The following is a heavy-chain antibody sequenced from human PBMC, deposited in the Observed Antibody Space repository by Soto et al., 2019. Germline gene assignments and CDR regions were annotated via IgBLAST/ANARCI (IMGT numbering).Heavy chain of an antibody. CDR3: ARGVILWFGDLSRRGGYYYCMNV. D-gene: IGHD3-10*01. Sequence: QVQLQQWGAGLLKPSETLSLTCAVYGGSFSGYQWSWIRQTPGKGLEWVGEINDSGNINYNPSLTSRVTMLLDTPKKKISSKLSSVTAAASAVYYCARGVILWFGDLSRRGGYYYCMNVWGKGTTVTVSS. CDR2: INDSGNI. CDR1: GGSFSGYQ. V-gene: IGHV4-34*01. J-gene: IGHJ6*03.